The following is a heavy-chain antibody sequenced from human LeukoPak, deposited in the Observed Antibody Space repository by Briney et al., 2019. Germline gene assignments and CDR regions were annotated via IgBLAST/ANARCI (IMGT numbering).Heavy chain of an antibody. CDR3: AKDRSSSWYFDY. D-gene: IGHD6-13*01. CDR1: GLTFSSYA. V-gene: IGHV3-23*01. CDR2: ISGSGGNT. J-gene: IGHJ4*02. Sequence: GGSLRLSCAASGLTFSSYAMSWVRQAPGEGLEWVAAISGSGGNTYYADSVKGRFTISRDNSRNTLYLQMNSLRGEDTAVYYCAKDRSSSWYFDYWGQGTLVTVSS.